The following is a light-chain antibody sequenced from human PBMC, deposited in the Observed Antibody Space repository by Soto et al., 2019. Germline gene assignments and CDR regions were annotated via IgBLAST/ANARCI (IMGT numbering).Light chain of an antibody. CDR1: ETVSSN. CDR2: GAS. J-gene: IGKJ5*01. V-gene: IGKV3-15*01. Sequence: EIVMTQSPVTLSVSPGDRATLSCRASETVSSNVAWYQQKPGQAPRLLIYGASTRATGIPARFSGSGSGTEFTLTISRLEPEDFAVYYCQQYGTTRITFGQGTRLEI. CDR3: QQYGTTRIT.